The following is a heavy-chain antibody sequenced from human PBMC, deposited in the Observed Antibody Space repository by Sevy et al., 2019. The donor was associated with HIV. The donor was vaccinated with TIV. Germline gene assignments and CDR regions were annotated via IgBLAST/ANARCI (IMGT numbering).Heavy chain of an antibody. V-gene: IGHV4-34*01. Sequence: SETLSLTCAVYGGSFSGYYWSWIRQPPGKGLEWIEEINHSGSTNYNPSLKSRVTISVDTSKNQFSLKLSSVTAADTAVYYCASGLRFLEWYPPDYWGQGTLVTVSS. CDR2: INHSGST. D-gene: IGHD3-3*01. J-gene: IGHJ4*02. CDR3: ASGLRFLEWYPPDY. CDR1: GGSFSGYY.